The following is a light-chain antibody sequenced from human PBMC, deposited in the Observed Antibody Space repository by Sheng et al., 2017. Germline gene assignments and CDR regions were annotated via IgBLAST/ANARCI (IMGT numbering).Light chain of an antibody. V-gene: IGKV3-15*01. Sequence: EIVMTQSPATLSVSPGERATLSCRASQSVSSNLAWYQQKPGQAPRLLIYSASTRATGIPARLSGSGSGTEFTLTISSLQSEDFAVYYCHQYDNWWTFGQGTKVEIK. CDR1: QSVSSN. CDR3: HQYDNWWT. CDR2: SAS. J-gene: IGKJ1*01.